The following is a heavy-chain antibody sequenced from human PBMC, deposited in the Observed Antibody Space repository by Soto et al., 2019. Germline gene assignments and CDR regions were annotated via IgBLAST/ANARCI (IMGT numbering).Heavy chain of an antibody. V-gene: IGHV3-23*01. Sequence: PGGSLRLSCAASGFTFSSYAMSWVRQAPGKGLEWVSAISGSGGSTYYADSVKGRFTISRDNSKNTLYLQMNSLRAEDTAVYYCAKESGAAAGTGRSYYFYDWGQGTLVPVSS. CDR1: GFTFSSYA. CDR3: AKESGAAAGTGRSYYFYD. D-gene: IGHD6-13*01. CDR2: ISGSGGST. J-gene: IGHJ4*02.